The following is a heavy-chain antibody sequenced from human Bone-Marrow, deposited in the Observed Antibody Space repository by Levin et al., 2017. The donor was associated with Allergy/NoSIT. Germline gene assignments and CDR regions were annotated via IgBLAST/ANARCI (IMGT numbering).Heavy chain of an antibody. CDR3: AKEGGNGYSKDYFDY. J-gene: IGHJ4*02. D-gene: IGHD5-18*01. V-gene: IGHV3-23*01. CDR2: ITGSGDDP. CDR1: GFTFSSYA. Sequence: GGSLRLSCAASGFTFSSYAMTWVRQAPGKGLEWVSLITGSGDDPYYADSVKGRFTISRDNSKNTLYLQMNSLRAEDTAVYYCAKEGGNGYSKDYFDYWGQGTQVTVSS.